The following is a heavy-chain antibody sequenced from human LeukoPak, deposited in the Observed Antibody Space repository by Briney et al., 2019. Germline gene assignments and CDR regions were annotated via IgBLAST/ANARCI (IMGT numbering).Heavy chain of an antibody. Sequence: SETLSLTCAVYGGSFSGYYWSWIRQPPGKGLEWIGEINHSGSTNYNPSLKSRVTISVDTSKNQFSLKLSSVTAADTAVYYCAGGHVRLLYYYGRDVGGQGPTVPVSS. CDR1: GGSFSGYY. V-gene: IGHV4-34*01. CDR2: INHSGST. CDR3: AGGHVRLLYYYGRDV. D-gene: IGHD3-10*02. J-gene: IGHJ6*02.